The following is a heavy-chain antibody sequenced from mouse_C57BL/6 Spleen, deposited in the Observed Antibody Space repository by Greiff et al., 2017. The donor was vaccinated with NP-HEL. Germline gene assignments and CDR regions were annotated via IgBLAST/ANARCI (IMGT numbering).Heavy chain of an antibody. V-gene: IGHV1-72*01. Sequence: QVQLKQSGAELVKPGASVKLSCKASGYTFTSYWMHWVKQRPGRGLEWIGRIDPNSGGTKYNEKFKRKATLTVDKPSSTAYMQLSSLTSEDSAVYYCAKYDWDEGGFDYWGQGTTLTVSS. D-gene: IGHD4-1*01. CDR2: IDPNSGGT. CDR1: GYTFTSYW. J-gene: IGHJ2*01. CDR3: AKYDWDEGGFDY.